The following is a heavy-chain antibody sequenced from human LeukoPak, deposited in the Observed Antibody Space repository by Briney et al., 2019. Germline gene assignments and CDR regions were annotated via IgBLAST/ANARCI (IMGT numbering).Heavy chain of an antibody. CDR2: INPNTGDT. CDR1: GYTFTACY. CDR3: GRGNKSFDP. Sequence: ASVKVSCKASGYTFTACYVHWVRQAPGQGLEWIGWINPNTGDTNYAPKFQGRVTMIKDTSTNSAYMELNKLTSDDTAVYYCGRGNKSFDPWGQGTLVTVSS. V-gene: IGHV1-2*02. J-gene: IGHJ5*02.